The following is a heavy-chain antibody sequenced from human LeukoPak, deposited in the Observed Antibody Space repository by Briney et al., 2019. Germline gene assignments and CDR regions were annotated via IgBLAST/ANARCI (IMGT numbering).Heavy chain of an antibody. CDR3: AKESGYDVDLEY. V-gene: IGHV3-74*01. Sequence: GGSLRLSCAGSGFTFSTYWMHWVRQAPGGGLVWVSGINTDGSTTSYADSVKGRFSISRDNAKNTVYLQMSSLRAEDTAVYYCAKESGYDVDLEYWGQGALVTVSS. D-gene: IGHD5-12*01. J-gene: IGHJ4*02. CDR2: INTDGSTT. CDR1: GFTFSTYW.